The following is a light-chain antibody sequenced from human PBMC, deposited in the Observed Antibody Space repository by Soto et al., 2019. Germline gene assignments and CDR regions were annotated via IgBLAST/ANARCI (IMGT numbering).Light chain of an antibody. J-gene: IGKJ5*01. V-gene: IGKV3-15*01. Sequence: EIVLTQSPGTLSLSPGERVTLSCRASQSVSNNYLSWYQQKPGQAPRLLIYGASTRATGIPARCSGSGSGTEFTLTISSLQSEDFAVYYCQQYNNWPSITFGQGTRLEIK. CDR3: QQYNNWPSIT. CDR2: GAS. CDR1: QSVSNN.